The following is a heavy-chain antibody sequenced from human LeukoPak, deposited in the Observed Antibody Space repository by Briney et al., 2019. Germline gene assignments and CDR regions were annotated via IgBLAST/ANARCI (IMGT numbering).Heavy chain of an antibody. J-gene: IGHJ6*03. CDR2: ITASSTAI. Sequence: GGSLRLSCAASGFTFNTYTMNWVRQAPGKGLEWVSSITASSTAIYSADSVKGRFTISRDNAKNSLYLQMNSLRAEDTAVYYCARTTEGYCSSASCFGFSYSYYMDVWGKGTTVTISS. V-gene: IGHV3-21*01. D-gene: IGHD2-2*01. CDR3: ARTTEGYCSSASCFGFSYSYYMDV. CDR1: GFTFNTYT.